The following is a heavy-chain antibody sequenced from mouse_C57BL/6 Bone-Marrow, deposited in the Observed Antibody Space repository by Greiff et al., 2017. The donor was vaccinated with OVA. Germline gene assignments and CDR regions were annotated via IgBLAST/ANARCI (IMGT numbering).Heavy chain of an antibody. CDR1: GYTFTSYW. CDR2: IDPSDSET. D-gene: IGHD2-1*01. Sequence: QVQLQQSGAELVRPGSSVKLSCKASGYTFTSYWMHWVKQRPIQGLEWIGNIDPSDSETHYNQKFKDKATLTVDKSSSTAYMQLSSLTSEDSAVYYCAREGYGNYEDYYAMDYWGQGTSVTVSS. J-gene: IGHJ4*01. CDR3: AREGYGNYEDYYAMDY. V-gene: IGHV1-52*01.